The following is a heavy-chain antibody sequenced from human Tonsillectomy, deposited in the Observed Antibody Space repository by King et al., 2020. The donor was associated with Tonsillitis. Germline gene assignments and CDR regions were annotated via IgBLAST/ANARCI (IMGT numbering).Heavy chain of an antibody. CDR1: GFTFHDYA. V-gene: IGHV3-43*02. D-gene: IGHD3-3*01. CDR2: ITEFGGST. J-gene: IGHJ4*02. Sequence: VQLVESGGGVVQPGGSLRLSCVASGFTFHDYAIHWVRQAPGKALEWVSLITEFGGSTYYADSVEGRFTISRDNSRDSLFLQMNSLRTEDTALYYCVSSYWIGHSGSLGYWGQGTLVTVSS. CDR3: VSSYWIGHSGSLGY.